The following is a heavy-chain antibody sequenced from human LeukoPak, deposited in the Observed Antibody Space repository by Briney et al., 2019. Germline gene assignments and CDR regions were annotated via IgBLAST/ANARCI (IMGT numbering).Heavy chain of an antibody. CDR1: GGSISSGSYY. CDR3: ARDPLGGNFDY. D-gene: IGHD3-10*01. V-gene: IGHV4-61*01. CDR2: IYYSGTT. J-gene: IGHJ4*02. Sequence: PSETLSLTCTVSGGSISSGSYYWSWIRQPPGKGLEWIGYIYYSGTTNYNPSLKSRVTISIDTSKNQFSLKLNSVTAADTAVYYCARDPLGGNFDYWGQGTLVTVSS.